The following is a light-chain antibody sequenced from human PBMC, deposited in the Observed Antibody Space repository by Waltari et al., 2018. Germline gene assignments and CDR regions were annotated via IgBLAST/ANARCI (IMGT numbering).Light chain of an antibody. V-gene: IGLV2-14*03. J-gene: IGLJ2*01. CDR3: SSHTTSSTLV. CDR1: SSDVGRYNF. CDR2: DVT. Sequence: QSALTQPASVSGSPGQSITISCTGSSSDVGRYNFLSWYQQHPGKAPKPMVFDVTDRPSGVSDRFSGSKSGNTASLTISGLQPEDEADYYCSSHTTSSTLVFGGGTRVTVL.